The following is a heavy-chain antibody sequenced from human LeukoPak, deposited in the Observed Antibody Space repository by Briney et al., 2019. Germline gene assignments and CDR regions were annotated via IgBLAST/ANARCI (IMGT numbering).Heavy chain of an antibody. V-gene: IGHV3-21*01. J-gene: IGHJ4*02. CDR3: VRDFLGESGAGGY. CDR2: ISPSGNSK. Sequence: PGGSLRLSCATSTFTFSSYTMNWVRQAPGKGLEWVSSISPSGNSKYHADYVKGRFTISRDNAENSLYMQMNSLRAEDTGVYYCVRDFLGESGAGGYWGQGTLVTVSS. CDR1: TFTFSSYT. D-gene: IGHD3-10*01.